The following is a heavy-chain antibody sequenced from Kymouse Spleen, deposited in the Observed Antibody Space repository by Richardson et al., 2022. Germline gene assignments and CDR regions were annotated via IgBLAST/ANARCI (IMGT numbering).Heavy chain of an antibody. J-gene: IGHJ4*02. CDR1: GFTFSSYS. Sequence: EVQLVESGGGLVKPGGSLRLSCAASGFTFSSYSMNWVRQAPGKGLEWVSSISSSSSYIYYADSVKGRFTISRDNAKNSLYLQMNSLRAEDTAVYYCARDKYSSSSHFDYWGQGTLVTVSS. CDR3: ARDKYSSSSHFDY. CDR2: ISSSSSYI. V-gene: IGHV3-21*03. D-gene: IGHD6-6*01.